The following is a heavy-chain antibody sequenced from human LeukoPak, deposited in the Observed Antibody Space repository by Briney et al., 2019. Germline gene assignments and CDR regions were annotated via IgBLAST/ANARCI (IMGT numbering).Heavy chain of an antibody. Sequence: GGSLRLSCAASGFTFDDYAMHWVRQAPGKGLEWVLGISWNSGSIGYADSVKGRFTISRDNAKNSLYLQMNSLRAEDMALYYCAKAAAAGYFDYWGQGTLVTVSS. CDR1: GFTFDDYA. V-gene: IGHV3-9*03. CDR3: AKAAAAGYFDY. J-gene: IGHJ4*02. D-gene: IGHD6-13*01. CDR2: ISWNSGSI.